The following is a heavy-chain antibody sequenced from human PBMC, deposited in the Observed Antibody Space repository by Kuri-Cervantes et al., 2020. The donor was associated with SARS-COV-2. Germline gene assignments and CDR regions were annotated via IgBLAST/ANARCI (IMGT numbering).Heavy chain of an antibody. CDR2: IKPDGSEK. J-gene: IGHJ6*03. CDR3: ARRGVVPAARPGYYYYYMDV. D-gene: IGHD2-2*01. Sequence: LSLTCAASGFTFSNAWMSWVRQAPGKGLEWVANIKPDGSEKNYVDSVKGRFTISRDNAKNSLYLQTNSLRVEDAAVYYCARRGVVPAARPGYYYYYMDVWGKGTTVTVSS. CDR1: GFTFSNAW. V-gene: IGHV3-7*03.